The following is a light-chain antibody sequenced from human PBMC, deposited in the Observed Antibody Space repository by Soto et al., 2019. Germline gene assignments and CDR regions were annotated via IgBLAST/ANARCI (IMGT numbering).Light chain of an antibody. CDR1: QSIGST. V-gene: IGKV3-15*01. CDR2: DTS. Sequence: EIVMTQSPATLSVSPGERATLSCRASQSIGSTLAWYQHKPGQTPRLLIYDTSTRATGVPARFSGSRSGTEFTLTINSLQSEDFAVYYCQRYNNWPLTFGGGTKVDIK. J-gene: IGKJ4*01. CDR3: QRYNNWPLT.